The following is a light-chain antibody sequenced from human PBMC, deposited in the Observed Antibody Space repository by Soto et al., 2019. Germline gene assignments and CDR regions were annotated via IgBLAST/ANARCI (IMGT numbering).Light chain of an antibody. CDR3: QQYGSSPWT. Sequence: EIVLTQSPATLSLSPGEGATLSRRASQSVSSTFLAWYQHKPGRPPRLLIYGASSRATDIPDRFSGGGSGTDFTLTIIRLEPEDFAVYYCQQYGSSPWTFGPGTKVEIK. V-gene: IGKV3-20*01. J-gene: IGKJ1*01. CDR2: GAS. CDR1: QSVSSTF.